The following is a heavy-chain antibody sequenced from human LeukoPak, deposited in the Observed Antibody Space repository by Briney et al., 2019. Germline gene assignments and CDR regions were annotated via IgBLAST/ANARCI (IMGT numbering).Heavy chain of an antibody. CDR3: ARAVATPPDY. J-gene: IGHJ4*02. CDR2: INQDGNEK. CDR1: GFTFSSYW. V-gene: IGHV3-7*01. Sequence: GGSLRLSCAASGFTFSSYWMSWVRQAPGKGLERVAHINQDGNEKYYVDSVKGRFSISRGNAKNSLYLQMNSLRAEDTAVYYCARAVATPPDYWGQGTLVTVSP.